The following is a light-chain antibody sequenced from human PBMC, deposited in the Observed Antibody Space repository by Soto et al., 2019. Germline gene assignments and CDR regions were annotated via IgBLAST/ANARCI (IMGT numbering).Light chain of an antibody. CDR1: QSLSSN. V-gene: IGKV3-15*01. CDR3: QQYNYWPLYT. CDR2: GAS. Sequence: EIVMTQSPTTLSVSQGEGATLSCRASQSLSSNLAWYQQKPGQSPRLLIYGASTRASGIPARFSGSGSGTEFTLTISSLESEDFAVYYCQQYNYWPLYTFGQGTKLEIK. J-gene: IGKJ2*01.